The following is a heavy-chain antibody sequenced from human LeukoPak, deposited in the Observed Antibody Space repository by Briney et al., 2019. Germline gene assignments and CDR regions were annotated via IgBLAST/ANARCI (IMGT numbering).Heavy chain of an antibody. V-gene: IGHV4-59*08. D-gene: IGHD6-6*01. CDR1: GGSVDSHY. CDR3: ATRLYSSSSLSRYYGMDV. Sequence: SETLSLTCSVSGGSVDSHYWSWIRQPPGKGLEWIGYIYYSGSTNYNPSLKSRVTISVDTSKNQFSLKLSSVTAADTAVYYCATRLYSSSSLSRYYGMDVWGQGTTVTVSS. J-gene: IGHJ6*02. CDR2: IYYSGST.